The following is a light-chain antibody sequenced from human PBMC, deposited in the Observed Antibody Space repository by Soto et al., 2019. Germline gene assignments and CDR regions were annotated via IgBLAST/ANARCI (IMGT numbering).Light chain of an antibody. CDR2: DGS. J-gene: IGKJ4*01. CDR1: QRGRSRY. CDR3: LQYASSAPLS. V-gene: IGKV3D-20*01. Sequence: EMVLTQSPATMSLSKGDRATLYCGASQRGRSRYVAWYKQKAGLEPRLLIYDGSSRASGIPDRFSGSGYGTAFDLTIVRLEHYACALYYCLQYASSAPLSVGGGTKVEMK.